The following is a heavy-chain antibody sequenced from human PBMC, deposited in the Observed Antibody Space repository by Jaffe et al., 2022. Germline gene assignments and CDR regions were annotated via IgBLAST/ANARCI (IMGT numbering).Heavy chain of an antibody. CDR3: ARGGLKLYYYMDV. CDR1: GGSISSYY. Sequence: QVQLQESGPGLVKPSETLSLTCTVSGGSISSYYWSWIRQPPGKGLEWIGYIYYSGSTNYNPSLKSRVTISVDTSKNQFSLKLSSVTAADTAVYYCARGGLKLYYYMDVWGKGTTVTVSS. J-gene: IGHJ6*03. V-gene: IGHV4-59*01. CDR2: IYYSGST.